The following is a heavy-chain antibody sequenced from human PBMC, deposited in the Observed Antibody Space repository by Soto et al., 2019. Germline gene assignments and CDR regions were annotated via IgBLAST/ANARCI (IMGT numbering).Heavy chain of an antibody. CDR1: GFTFSSYG. CDR3: ARDGHSYYFDY. J-gene: IGHJ4*02. V-gene: IGHV3-33*01. Sequence: GGSLRLSCAASGFTFSSYGMHWVRQAPGKGLEWVAVIWYDGSNKYYADSVKGRFTISRDNSKNTLYLQMNSLRAEDTAVYYCARDGHSYYFDYWGQGTLVTVSS. CDR2: IWYDGSNK. D-gene: IGHD3-10*01.